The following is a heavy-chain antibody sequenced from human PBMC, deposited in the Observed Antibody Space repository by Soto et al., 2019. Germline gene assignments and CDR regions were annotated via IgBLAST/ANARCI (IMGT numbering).Heavy chain of an antibody. V-gene: IGHV1-8*01. D-gene: IGHD3-16*01. Sequence: QVQLVQSGAEVKKPGASVKVSCNASGYTFTSYDINWVRQATGPGLEWMGWMSPNSGNTGYAQKFTGRVTMTRNTSISKAYMELSSLRSEDTAVYYFARGWRSRDDNAFDIWGQGTMVTVSS. CDR3: ARGWRSRDDNAFDI. J-gene: IGHJ3*02. CDR1: GYTFTSYD. CDR2: MSPNSGNT.